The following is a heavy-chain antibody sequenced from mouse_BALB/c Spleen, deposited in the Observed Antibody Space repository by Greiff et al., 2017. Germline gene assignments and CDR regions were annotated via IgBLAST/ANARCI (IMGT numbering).Heavy chain of an antibody. CDR3: ARNSVKYYAMDY. CDR1: GYAFSSYW. CDR2: IYPGDGDT. V-gene: IGHV1-80*01. Sequence: QVQLQQPGAELVKPGASVKISCKASGYAFSSYWMNWVKQRPGQGLEWIGQIYPGDGDTNYNGKFKGKATLTADKSSSTAYMQLSSLTSEDSAVYFCARNSVKYYAMDYWGQGTSVTVSS. D-gene: IGHD1-3*01. J-gene: IGHJ4*01.